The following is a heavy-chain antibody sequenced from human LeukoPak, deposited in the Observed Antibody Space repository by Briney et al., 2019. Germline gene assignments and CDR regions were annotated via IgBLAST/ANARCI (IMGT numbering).Heavy chain of an antibody. CDR1: GFTFSSYW. V-gene: IGHV3-74*01. D-gene: IGHD6-19*01. J-gene: IGHJ6*03. CDR2: INSDGSST. Sequence: GGSLRLSCAASGFTFSSYWMHWVRQAPGKGLVWVSRINSDGSSTSYADSVKGRFTISRDNSKNTLYLQMGSLRAEDMAVYYCARVNRQWLVRYYYYMDVWGKGTTVTISS. CDR3: ARVNRQWLVRYYYYMDV.